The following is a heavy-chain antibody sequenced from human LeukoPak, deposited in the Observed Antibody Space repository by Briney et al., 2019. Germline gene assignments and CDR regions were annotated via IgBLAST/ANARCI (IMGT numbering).Heavy chain of an antibody. Sequence: GGSLRLSCAASGFIFDTYIMNWVRQPPGKGLEWVSYINSRSTTIYYADSVKGRFTISRGNAKNSLYLQMNSLRAEDTAVYYCATYSTSSAFDSWGQGTLVTVSS. V-gene: IGHV3-48*01. D-gene: IGHD6-6*01. CDR2: INSRSTTI. CDR1: GFIFDTYI. J-gene: IGHJ4*02. CDR3: ATYSTSSAFDS.